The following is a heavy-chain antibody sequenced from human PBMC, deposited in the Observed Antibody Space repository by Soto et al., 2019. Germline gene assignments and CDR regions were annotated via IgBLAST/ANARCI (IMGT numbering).Heavy chain of an antibody. CDR2: IYNADST. V-gene: IGHV4-59*01. J-gene: IGHJ4*02. CDR1: GAPISKFY. Sequence: QVQLQESGPGLVKPSETMALTCTASGAPISKFYWNWVRQPPGKGLEWIGHIYNADSTNYNPPLKSRVTISVDTSKNQLSRKLRSVTAADTAVYYCAQTSGWPGFDYWGQGALVTVSS. D-gene: IGHD6-19*01. CDR3: AQTSGWPGFDY.